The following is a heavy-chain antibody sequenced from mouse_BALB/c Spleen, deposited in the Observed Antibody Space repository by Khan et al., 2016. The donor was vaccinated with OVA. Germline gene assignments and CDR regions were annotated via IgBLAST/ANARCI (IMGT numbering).Heavy chain of an antibody. Sequence: VQLQESGAELVKAGASVKMSCKASGYTLTSYWMHWVKQRLGQGLEWFAETNPTNGRTYYNEKFKSKATLTVDKSSSTAYMLLSGPTFEDSAVYYCARIKKIVATYVDYWGQGTTLTVSS. CDR3: ARIKKIVATYVDY. D-gene: IGHD1-1*01. V-gene: IGHV1S81*02. CDR1: GYTLTSYW. CDR2: TNPTNGRT. J-gene: IGHJ2*01.